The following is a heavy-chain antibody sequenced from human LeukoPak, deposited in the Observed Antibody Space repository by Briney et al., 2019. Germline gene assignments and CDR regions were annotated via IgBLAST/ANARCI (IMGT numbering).Heavy chain of an antibody. D-gene: IGHD2-2*01. CDR3: ARLGCTSAACFRPPQYYHYMDV. J-gene: IGHJ6*03. CDR2: IYPGDSDT. Sequence: GESLKISCEGSGYSFTSYWIAWVRQMSGKGLEWMGVIYPGDSDTRYSPSFQGQVTISVDKSISTAYLQWASLKASDTAMYYCARLGCTSAACFRPPQYYHYMDVWGKGTTVTVSS. CDR1: GYSFTSYW. V-gene: IGHV5-51*01.